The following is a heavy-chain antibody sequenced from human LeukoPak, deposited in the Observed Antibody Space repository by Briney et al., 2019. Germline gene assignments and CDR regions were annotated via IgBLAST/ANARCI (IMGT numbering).Heavy chain of an antibody. Sequence: SETLSLTCTVSGGSISSYYWSWIRQPPGKGLEWIGYIYYSGSTNYNPSLKSRVTISVDTSKNQFSLKLSSVTAADTAVYYCARTFLSGDGYKVGYFDYWGQGTLVTVSS. V-gene: IGHV4-59*01. CDR2: IYYSGST. CDR1: GGSISSYY. CDR3: ARTFLSGDGYKVGYFDY. J-gene: IGHJ4*02. D-gene: IGHD5-24*01.